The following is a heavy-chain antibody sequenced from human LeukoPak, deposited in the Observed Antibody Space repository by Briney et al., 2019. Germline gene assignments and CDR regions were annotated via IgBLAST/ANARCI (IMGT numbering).Heavy chain of an antibody. Sequence: SETLSLTCTVSGGSISSYYWSWIRQPPGKGLEWIGYIYYSGSTNYNPSLKSRVTISVDTSKNQFSLKLSSVTAADTAVYYCARRAIYYGMDVWGQGTTVTVSS. D-gene: IGHD5-24*01. J-gene: IGHJ6*02. CDR2: IYYSGST. V-gene: IGHV4-59*08. CDR1: GGSISSYY. CDR3: ARRAIYYGMDV.